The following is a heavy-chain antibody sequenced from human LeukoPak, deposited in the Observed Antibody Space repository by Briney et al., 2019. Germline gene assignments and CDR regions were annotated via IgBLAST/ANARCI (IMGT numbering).Heavy chain of an antibody. V-gene: IGHV1-3*01. CDR2: INAGNGHT. CDR3: ARGIWSATRVDYYLDN. Sequence: ASMKVSCKASGYTFSGYAIHWVRQAPGQRFEWMGWINAGNGHTKYSQNFQGRVTITRDSSANIVYMDVSSLTSEDTAVYYCARGIWSATRVDYYLDNWGRGTLVTVSS. D-gene: IGHD5-24*01. J-gene: IGHJ4*02. CDR1: GYTFSGYA.